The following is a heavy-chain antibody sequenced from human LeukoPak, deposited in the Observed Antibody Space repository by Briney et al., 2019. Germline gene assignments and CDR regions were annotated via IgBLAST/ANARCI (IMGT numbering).Heavy chain of an antibody. CDR1: GGSISSGGYY. J-gene: IGHJ4*02. D-gene: IGHD2-15*01. Sequence: SETLSLTCTVSGGSISSGGYYWSWIRQHPGKGLEWIGYIYYSGSTYYNPSLKSRVTISIDTSKNQFSLKLSSVTAADTAVYYCARGVGEYCSGGSCYPFDYWGQGTLVTVSS. V-gene: IGHV4-31*03. CDR2: IYYSGST. CDR3: ARGVGEYCSGGSCYPFDY.